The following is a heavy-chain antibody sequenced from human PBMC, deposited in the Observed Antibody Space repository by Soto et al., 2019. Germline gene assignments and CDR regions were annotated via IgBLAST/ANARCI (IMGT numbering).Heavy chain of an antibody. J-gene: IGHJ5*02. Sequence: PGGSLRLSCAASGFTVSNNYMSWVRQAPGKGLEWVSIIWSAGLTYYADSVRGRFTISRDISKNILFLQMNNLRAEDSAIYYCARELPPDLWGQGTLVTVSS. CDR2: IWSAGLT. CDR3: ARELPPDL. CDR1: GFTVSNNY. D-gene: IGHD2-15*01. V-gene: IGHV3-53*01.